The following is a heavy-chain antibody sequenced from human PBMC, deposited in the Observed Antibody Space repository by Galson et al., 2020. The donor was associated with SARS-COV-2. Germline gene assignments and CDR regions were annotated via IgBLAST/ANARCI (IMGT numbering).Heavy chain of an antibody. CDR2: IDPSDSHT. D-gene: IGHD2-15*01. CDR1: GYSFRSYW. Sequence: HGESLKISCKGSGYSFRSYWINWVRQMPGKGLEWMGRIDPSDSHTNYSPSFQGHVTISADKSISTVYLQWSSLKASDTAIYFCARRGNIEDYHNWDYYYYMDVWGRGTTVTVSS. V-gene: IGHV5-10-1*01. CDR3: ARRGNIEDYHNWDYYYYMDV. J-gene: IGHJ6*03.